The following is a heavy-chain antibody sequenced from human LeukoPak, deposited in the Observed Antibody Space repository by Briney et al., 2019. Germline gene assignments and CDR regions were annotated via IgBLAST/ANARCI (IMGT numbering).Heavy chain of an antibody. CDR1: GGSISSYY. Sequence: SETLSLTCTVSGGSISSYYWSWIRQPPGKGLEWIGYIFYSGSTNYNPSLKSRVTISADTSKNQFSLKLSSVTAADTAVYYCARQSYGSGGYLVQYYFDYWGQGTLVTVSS. J-gene: IGHJ4*02. D-gene: IGHD3-10*01. CDR2: IFYSGST. V-gene: IGHV4-59*08. CDR3: ARQSYGSGGYLVQYYFDY.